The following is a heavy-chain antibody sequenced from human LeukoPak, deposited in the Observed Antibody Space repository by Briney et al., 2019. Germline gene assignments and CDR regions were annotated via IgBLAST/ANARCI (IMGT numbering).Heavy chain of an antibody. CDR1: GGSVSSGSYY. D-gene: IGHD6-13*01. V-gene: IGHV4-61*01. CDR3: ARTSGSSGDI. CDR2: IYYSGST. Sequence: SETLSLTCTVSGGSVSSGSYYWSWIRQPPGKGLEWIGYIYYSGSTNYNPSLKSRVTISVDTSKNQFSLKLGSVTAADTAVYYCARTSGSSGDIWGQGTMVTVSS. J-gene: IGHJ3*02.